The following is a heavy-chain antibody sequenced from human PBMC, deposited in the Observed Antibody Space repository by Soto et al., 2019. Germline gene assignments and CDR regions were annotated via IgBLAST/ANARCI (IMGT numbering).Heavy chain of an antibody. J-gene: IGHJ5*02. CDR1: GGTFSSYA. CDR2: IIPIFGTA. Sequence: GASVKVSCKASGGTFSSYAISWVRQAPGQGLEWMGGIIPIFGTANYAQKFQGRVTITADESTSTAYMELSSLRSEDTAVYYCASIFTHYDYVWGSYRQADNWFDPWGQGTLVTVS. CDR3: ASIFTHYDYVWGSYRQADNWFDP. V-gene: IGHV1-69*13. D-gene: IGHD3-16*02.